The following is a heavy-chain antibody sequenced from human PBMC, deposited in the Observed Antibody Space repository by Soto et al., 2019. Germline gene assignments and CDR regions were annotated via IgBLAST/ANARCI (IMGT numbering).Heavy chain of an antibody. J-gene: IGHJ4*02. CDR1: GFTFSSYA. D-gene: IGHD4-17*01. CDR2: ISGSGGST. V-gene: IGHV3-23*01. CDR3: AKDPLAIVYGDYYFDY. Sequence: GGSLRLSCAASGFTFSSYAMSWVRQAPGKGLEWVSAISGSGGSTYYADSVKGRFTISRDNSKNTLYLQMNSLRAEDTAVYYCAKDPLAIVYGDYYFDYWGQGTLVTVSS.